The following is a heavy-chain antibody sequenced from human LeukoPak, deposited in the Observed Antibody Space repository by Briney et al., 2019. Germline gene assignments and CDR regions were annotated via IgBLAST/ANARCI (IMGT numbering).Heavy chain of an antibody. CDR3: ARDHYTGGSPDAFDI. J-gene: IGHJ3*02. V-gene: IGHV3-74*01. CDR1: GFTFSSYW. CDR2: INIDGSDI. D-gene: IGHD7-27*01. Sequence: GGSLRLSCAASGFTFSSYWMFWVRQAPGKGLVWVSRINIDGSDITYADSVKGRFTISRDNAKNTLYLQMNSLRAEDTAVYYCARDHYTGGSPDAFDIWGQGTMVTVSS.